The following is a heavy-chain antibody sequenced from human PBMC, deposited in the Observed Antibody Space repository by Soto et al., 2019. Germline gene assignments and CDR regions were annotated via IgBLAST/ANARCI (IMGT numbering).Heavy chain of an antibody. CDR3: ARRKTRPEAFDY. J-gene: IGHJ4*02. D-gene: IGHD6-25*01. CDR2: VYYSGNT. CDR1: GGSISTYY. V-gene: IGHV4-59*08. Sequence: KPSETLSLTCTVSGGSISTYYWTWIRQPPGKGLEWIGYVYYSGNTNYNPSLRSRVTISVDTSKSQFSLKLNSVTATDTAVYYCARRKTRPEAFDYWGQGALVTVS.